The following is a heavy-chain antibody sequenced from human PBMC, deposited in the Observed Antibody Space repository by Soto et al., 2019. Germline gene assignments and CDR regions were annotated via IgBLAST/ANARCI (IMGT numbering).Heavy chain of an antibody. V-gene: IGHV1-18*01. CDR2: ISAYNGNT. J-gene: IGHJ3*02. CDR3: AIDNKVGSDALDI. Sequence: QVQLVQSGAEMGQPGASVKVSCKASGYTFTNYGITWVRQAPGQGLEWMGWISAYNGNTNYEQKFQDRVTMTTDTSTGTGYMEVRSLRYDDAGVYYCAIDNKVGSDALDIWGQGTMVTVSS. D-gene: IGHD1-26*01. CDR1: GYTFTNYG.